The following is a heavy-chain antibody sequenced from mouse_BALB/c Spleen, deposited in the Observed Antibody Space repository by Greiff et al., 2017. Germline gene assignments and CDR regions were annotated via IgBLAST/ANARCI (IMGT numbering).Heavy chain of an antibody. V-gene: IGHV5-6*01. Sequence: DVQLVESGGGLVKPGGSLKLSCAASGFTFSSYGMSWVRQTPDKRLEWVATISSGGSYTYYPDSVKGRFTISRDNAKNTLYLQMSSLKSEDTAMYYCARKSDYYGSSPAWFAYWGQGTLVTVSA. CDR3: ARKSDYYGSSPAWFAY. D-gene: IGHD1-1*01. J-gene: IGHJ3*01. CDR2: ISSGGSYT. CDR1: GFTFSSYG.